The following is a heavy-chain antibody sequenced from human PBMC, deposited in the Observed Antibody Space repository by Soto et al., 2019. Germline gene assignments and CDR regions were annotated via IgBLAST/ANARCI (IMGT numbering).Heavy chain of an antibody. CDR2: IIPIFGTA. V-gene: IGHV1-69*13. CDR3: ARDPKEYDRLYYFDD. Sequence: SVKVSCKASGGTFSSYAISWVRQAPGQGLEWMGGIIPIFGTANYAQKFQGRVTITADESTSTAYMELSSLRSEDTAVYYCARDPKEYDRLYYFDDWGQGTLVTVSS. CDR1: GGTFSSYA. D-gene: IGHD3-22*01. J-gene: IGHJ4*02.